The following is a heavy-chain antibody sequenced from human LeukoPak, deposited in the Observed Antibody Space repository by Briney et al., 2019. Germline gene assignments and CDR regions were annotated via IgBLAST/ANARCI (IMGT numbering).Heavy chain of an antibody. J-gene: IGHJ4*02. D-gene: IGHD6-19*01. V-gene: IGHV1-18*01. CDR3: ARDRREQWLARRVDY. CDR1: GYTFTSCG. CDR2: ISAYNGNT. Sequence: ASVNVSCKASGYTFTSCGISWVRQAPGQGLEWMGWISAYNGNTNYAQKLQGRVTMTTDTSTSTAYMELRSLRSDDTAVYYCARDRREQWLARRVDYWGQGTLVTVSS.